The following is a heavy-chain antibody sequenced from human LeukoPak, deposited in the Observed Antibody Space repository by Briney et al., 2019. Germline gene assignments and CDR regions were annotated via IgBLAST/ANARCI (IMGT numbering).Heavy chain of an antibody. Sequence: ASVKVSCKASGYTFTGYYMHWVRQAPGQGLEWMGWINPNCGGTNYAQKFQGRVTMTRDTSISTAYMELSRLRSDDTAVYYCARDGLPYGSGSYYNVLRHNWFDPWGQGTLVTVSS. D-gene: IGHD3-10*01. J-gene: IGHJ5*02. CDR1: GYTFTGYY. CDR2: INPNCGGT. CDR3: ARDGLPYGSGSYYNVLRHNWFDP. V-gene: IGHV1-2*02.